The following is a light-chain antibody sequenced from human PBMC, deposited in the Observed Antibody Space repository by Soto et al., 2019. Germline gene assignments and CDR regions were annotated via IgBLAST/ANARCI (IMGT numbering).Light chain of an antibody. Sequence: EIVMTQSPVTLSVSLGERATLSCRASQSISNNLAWYQQKPGQAPRLLVYGASTRATDIPARFSGSGSGTEFTLTINSLQSEDFAVYYCQQFNNWPPVFTFGPGTKVDIK. CDR3: QQFNNWPPVFT. V-gene: IGKV3-15*01. J-gene: IGKJ3*01. CDR1: QSISNN. CDR2: GAS.